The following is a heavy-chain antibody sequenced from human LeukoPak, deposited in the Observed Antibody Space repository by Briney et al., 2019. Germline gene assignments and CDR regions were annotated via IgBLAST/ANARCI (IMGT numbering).Heavy chain of an antibody. J-gene: IGHJ3*02. Sequence: ASVKVSCKASGYTLTSYYVHWVRQTPGQGLEWMGIINPDSGSTTYAEKFQGRVTMTRDTSTSTVYVDLSRLRSEDTAVYYCSRALLWFGELFSDAFDTWGQGTMVTVSS. CDR2: INPDSGST. CDR3: SRALLWFGELFSDAFDT. CDR1: GYTLTSYY. V-gene: IGHV1-46*03. D-gene: IGHD3-10*01.